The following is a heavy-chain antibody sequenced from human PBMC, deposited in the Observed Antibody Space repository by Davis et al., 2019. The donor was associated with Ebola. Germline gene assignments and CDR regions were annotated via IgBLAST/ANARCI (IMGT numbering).Heavy chain of an antibody. V-gene: IGHV3-33*01. Sequence: GESLKISCAASGFTFSSYGMHWVRQAPGKGLEWVAVIWYDGSNKYYADSVKGRFTISRDNSKNTLYLQMNSLRAEDTAVYYCARVRNTDAFDIWGQGTMVTVSS. CDR1: GFTFSSYG. CDR3: ARVRNTDAFDI. CDR2: IWYDGSNK. D-gene: IGHD1/OR15-1a*01. J-gene: IGHJ3*02.